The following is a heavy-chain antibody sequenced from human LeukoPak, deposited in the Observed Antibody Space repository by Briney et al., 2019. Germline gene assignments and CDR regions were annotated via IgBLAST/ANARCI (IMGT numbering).Heavy chain of an antibody. CDR2: VYYSGST. V-gene: IGHV4-59*01. D-gene: IGHD3-22*01. CDR3: ARDNDSSGFNEY. CDR1: GGSISRYY. J-gene: IGHJ4*02. Sequence: SETLSLTCTVSGGSISRYYWSWIRQPPGKGLEWIGYVYYSGSTNYNPSLKSRVTISVDTSKNQSSLKLSSVTAADTAVYYCARDNDSSGFNEYWGQGTLVTVSS.